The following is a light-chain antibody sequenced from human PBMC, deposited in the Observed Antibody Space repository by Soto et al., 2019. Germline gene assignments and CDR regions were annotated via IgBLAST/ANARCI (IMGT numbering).Light chain of an antibody. Sequence: DIQMTQSPSSLSASVGDRVTITCRASQSIATYSNWYQQTPGKAPKILIYNAAELESGVPSRFTVSRSGTEFTLTINSLQPEDCATYYCQPSVKTPPYTFGQGTKV. CDR3: QPSVKTPPYT. CDR2: NAA. CDR1: QSIATY. V-gene: IGKV1-39*01. J-gene: IGKJ2*01.